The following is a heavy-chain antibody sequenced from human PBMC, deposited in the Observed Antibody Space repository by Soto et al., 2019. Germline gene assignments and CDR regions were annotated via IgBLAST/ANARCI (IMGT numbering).Heavy chain of an antibody. Sequence: EVQLLESGGGLVQPGGSLSLSCAASGFTFINYAMSWVRQAPGKGLEWVSTISGGGDGTYYADSVKGHFTISRDNSKKTVYLQMNSLRAEDTAIYYCAKKGLGSLKTYCSGSGCHYAFDIWGQGTMVTVSS. CDR1: GFTFINYA. V-gene: IGHV3-23*01. CDR3: AKKGLGSLKTYCSGSGCHYAFDI. J-gene: IGHJ3*02. D-gene: IGHD2-15*01. CDR2: ISGGGDGT.